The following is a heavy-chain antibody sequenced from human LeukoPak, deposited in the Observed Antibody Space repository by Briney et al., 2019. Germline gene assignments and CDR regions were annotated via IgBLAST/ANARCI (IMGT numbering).Heavy chain of an antibody. CDR3: AGLVIPAANGGWYFDY. J-gene: IGHJ4*02. CDR1: GASFSSSSYD. D-gene: IGHD2-2*01. CDR2: IYYSGST. Sequence: SETLSLTCTVSGASFSSSSYDWGWFRQPPGKGLEGFGGIYYSGSTYYNPSLKSRVTVSVDTSKNQFSLKLSSVTAADTAVYYCAGLVIPAANGGWYFDYWGQGTLVTVSS. V-gene: IGHV4-39*07.